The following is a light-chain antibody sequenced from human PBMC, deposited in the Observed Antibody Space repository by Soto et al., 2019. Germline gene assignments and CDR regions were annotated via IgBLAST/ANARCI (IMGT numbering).Light chain of an antibody. CDR3: KQYTNAPRT. CDR1: QSINNYF. CDR2: RAS. Sequence: EIVLTQSPGTLSLSPGETATLSCRASQSINNYFLAWHQQRPGQAPRLLIFRASQRASGIPDRFRGSGSGTDFTLTITRLEPEDFAVYYCKQYTNAPRTFGQGTKVEIK. J-gene: IGKJ1*01. V-gene: IGKV3-20*01.